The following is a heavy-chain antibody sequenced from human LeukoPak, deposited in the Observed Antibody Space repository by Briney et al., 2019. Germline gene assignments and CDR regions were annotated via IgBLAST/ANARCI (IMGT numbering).Heavy chain of an antibody. J-gene: IGHJ6*02. Sequence: GGSLRLSCAASGFTFSSYGMHWVRQAPGKGLEWVAVISYDGSNKYYADSVKGRFTISRDNSKNTLYLQMNSLRAEDTAVYYCARDYEGYYGMDVWGQGTTVTVSS. CDR1: GFTFSSYG. V-gene: IGHV3-30*03. D-gene: IGHD3-16*01. CDR2: ISYDGSNK. CDR3: ARDYEGYYGMDV.